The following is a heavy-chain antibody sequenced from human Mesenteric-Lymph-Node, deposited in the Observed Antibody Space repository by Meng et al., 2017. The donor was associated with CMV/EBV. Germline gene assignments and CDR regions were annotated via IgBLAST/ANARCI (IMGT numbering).Heavy chain of an antibody. Sequence: VSGDSISDDYYWSWSRQHPGKGLEWIGYIYYRGTTYYNPSLKSRVTISVDTSKNQFSLKLASVTAADTAVFYCARERNAVAGGQFEYWGPGTLVTVSS. CDR3: ARERNAVAGGQFEY. D-gene: IGHD6-19*01. CDR1: GDSISDDYY. CDR2: IYYRGTT. V-gene: IGHV4-31*02. J-gene: IGHJ4*02.